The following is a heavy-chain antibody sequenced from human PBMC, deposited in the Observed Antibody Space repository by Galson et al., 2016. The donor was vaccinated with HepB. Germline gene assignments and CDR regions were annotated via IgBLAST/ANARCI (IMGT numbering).Heavy chain of an antibody. V-gene: IGHV4-39*01. J-gene: IGHJ5*02. CDR1: GGSISSSSYY. Sequence: ETLSLTCTVSGGSISSSSYYWGWIRQPPGKGLEWIGSIYYSGSTYYNPSLKSRVTISVDTSKNQFSLKLSSVTAADTAVYYCARHLKIQLWLRGHWFEPWGQGTLVTVSS. CDR3: ARHLKIQLWLRGHWFEP. CDR2: IYYSGST. D-gene: IGHD5-18*01.